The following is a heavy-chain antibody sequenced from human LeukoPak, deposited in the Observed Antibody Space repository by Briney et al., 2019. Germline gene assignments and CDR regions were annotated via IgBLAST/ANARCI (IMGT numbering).Heavy chain of an antibody. J-gene: IGHJ4*02. CDR3: ARLRRNSDRSGYYYYYDY. V-gene: IGHV3-21*01. Sequence: PGGSLRLSCAVSGYTFSSYSINWVRQAPGKGLEWVSSISVGSNYIYYADSVRGRFSISRDDARNSLYLQMDSLRGDDTALYYCARLRRNSDRSGYYYYYDYWGQGTLVTVSS. CDR1: GYTFSSYS. D-gene: IGHD3-22*01. CDR2: ISVGSNYI.